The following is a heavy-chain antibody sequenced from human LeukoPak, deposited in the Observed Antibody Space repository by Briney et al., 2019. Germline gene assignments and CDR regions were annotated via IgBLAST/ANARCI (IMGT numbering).Heavy chain of an antibody. J-gene: IGHJ4*02. V-gene: IGHV3-21*01. CDR3: ARDLNYDSSGYPGN. CDR1: GFTFSSYS. CDR2: ISSSSSSYI. Sequence: PGGSLRLSCAASGFTFSSYSMNWVRQAPGKRLEWVSSISSSSSSYIYYADSVKGRFTISRDNAKNSLYLQMNSLRAEDTAVYYCARDLNYDSSGYPGNWGQGTLVTVSS. D-gene: IGHD3-22*01.